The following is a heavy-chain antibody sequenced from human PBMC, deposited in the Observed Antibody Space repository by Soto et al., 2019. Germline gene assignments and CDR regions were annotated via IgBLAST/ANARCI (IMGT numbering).Heavy chain of an antibody. CDR1: GYTFTGYY. CDR2: INPNTGVT. D-gene: IGHD3-10*01. V-gene: IGHV1-2*04. CDR3: ARGSRGDFDY. Sequence: ASVKVSCKASGYTFTGYYIHWVRQDPGQGLEWMGWINPNTGVTNYAQKFQGWVTMTRETSISTAYMELTRLTSDDTAVYYCARGSRGDFDYWGQGTLVTVSS. J-gene: IGHJ4*02.